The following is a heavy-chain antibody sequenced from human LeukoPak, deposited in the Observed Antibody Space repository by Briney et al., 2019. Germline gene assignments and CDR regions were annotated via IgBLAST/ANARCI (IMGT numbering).Heavy chain of an antibody. CDR3: AKDTGYSSSPEAFDI. CDR1: GFTFDDYT. J-gene: IGHJ3*02. CDR2: ISWDGGST. D-gene: IGHD6-13*01. V-gene: IGHV3-43*01. Sequence: GGSLRLSCAASGFTFDDYTMHWVRQAPGKGLEWVSLISWDGGSTYYADSVKGRFTISRDNSKNSLYLQMNSLRTEDTALYYCAKDTGYSSSPEAFDIWGQGTMVTVSS.